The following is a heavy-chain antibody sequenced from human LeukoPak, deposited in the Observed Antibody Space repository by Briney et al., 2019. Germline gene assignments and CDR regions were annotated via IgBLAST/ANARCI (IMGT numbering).Heavy chain of an antibody. D-gene: IGHD3-22*01. J-gene: IGHJ4*02. CDR3: AKDDVITMIGR. Sequence: ETLSLTCTVSGGSISSGDYYWSWIRQPPGKGLEWVSAISGSGGSTYYADSVKGRFTISRDNSKNTLYLQMNSLRAEDTAVYYCAKDDVITMIGRWGQGTLVTVSS. CDR2: ISGSGGST. V-gene: IGHV3-23*01. CDR1: GGSISSGDYY.